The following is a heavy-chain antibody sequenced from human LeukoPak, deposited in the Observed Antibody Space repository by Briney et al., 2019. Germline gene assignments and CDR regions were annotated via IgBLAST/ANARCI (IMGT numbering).Heavy chain of an antibody. V-gene: IGHV4-39*07. CDR2: IYYTGST. CDR1: GGSIISSSYY. Sequence: PSETLSLTCTVSGGSIISSSYYWGWIRQPPGKGLERIGSIYYTGSTYYNPSLRSRVTMSVDTSRNQFSLKLSSVTAADTAVFYCARDRLSSWYGRLVPASFDYWGQGTLVTVSS. J-gene: IGHJ4*02. D-gene: IGHD6-13*01. CDR3: ARDRLSSWYGRLVPASFDY.